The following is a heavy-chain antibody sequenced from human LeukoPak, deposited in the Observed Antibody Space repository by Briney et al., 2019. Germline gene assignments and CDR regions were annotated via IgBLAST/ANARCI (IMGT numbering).Heavy chain of an antibody. D-gene: IGHD5-12*01. J-gene: IGHJ4*02. V-gene: IGHV4-30-2*06. CDR2: ILHTGST. CDR1: GGSISSGAYA. Sequence: SETLSLTCAVSGGSISSGAYAWSWIRQSPGKGLEWIGHILHTGSTFYNPSLKSRVTISLDRSENHFSLKVSSVTAADTVVYYCASGKRTGYSGYQPFDFWGQGTLVTVSS. CDR3: ASGKRTGYSGYQPFDF.